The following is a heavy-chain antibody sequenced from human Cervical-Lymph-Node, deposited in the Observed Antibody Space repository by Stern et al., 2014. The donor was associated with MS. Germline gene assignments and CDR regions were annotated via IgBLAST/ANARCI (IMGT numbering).Heavy chain of an antibody. J-gene: IGHJ4*02. Sequence: QLVQSGAEVKKPGASVKVSCKASGYTFTNHFIHWVRQAPGQGLEWLGIINPSGGTTPYAQKFLGRVTLTRDTSTSTVYMDLSSLRSEDTAVYFCARAFFDGTNYYLDYWGQGSLVTVSS. V-gene: IGHV1-46*01. CDR1: GYTFTNHF. CDR2: INPSGGTT. CDR3: ARAFFDGTNYYLDY. D-gene: IGHD2-8*01.